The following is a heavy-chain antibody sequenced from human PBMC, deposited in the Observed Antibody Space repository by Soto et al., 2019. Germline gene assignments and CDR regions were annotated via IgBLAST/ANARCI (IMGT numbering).Heavy chain of an antibody. CDR2: ISAYNGNT. Sequence: ASVKVSCKASGYTFTSYGISWVRQAPGQGLEWMGWISAYNGNTNYAQKLQGRVTMTTDTSTSTAYMELRSLRSDDTAVYYCARDGQIAAHDYHYYYYYGMDVWGQGTTVTVSS. CDR1: GYTFTSYG. V-gene: IGHV1-18*01. CDR3: ARDGQIAAHDYHYYYYYGMDV. J-gene: IGHJ6*02. D-gene: IGHD6-6*01.